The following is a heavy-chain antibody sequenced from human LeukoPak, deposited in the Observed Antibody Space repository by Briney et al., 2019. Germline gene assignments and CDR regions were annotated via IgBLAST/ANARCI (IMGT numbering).Heavy chain of an antibody. D-gene: IGHD1-26*01. V-gene: IGHV4-39*01. CDR1: VGSISSSSYY. CDR3: ASLGAGGPVDY. Sequence: SETLSLTCTVSVGSISSSSYYWGWIRQPPGKGLEWLVRIYYSGSTYYNPSLKSRVTISVDTSKNQYSLKVSSVTAADTAVYYCASLGAGGPVDYWGQGTLVTVSS. CDR2: IYYSGST. J-gene: IGHJ4*02.